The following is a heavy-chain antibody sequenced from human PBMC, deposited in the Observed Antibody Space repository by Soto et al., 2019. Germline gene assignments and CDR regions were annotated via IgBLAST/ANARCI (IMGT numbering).Heavy chain of an antibody. CDR3: ARERLTREGYSSGLFPRYYYYGMDV. Sequence: SVKVSCKASGGTFSSYAISWVRQAPGQGLEWMGGIIPIFGTANYAQKFQGRVTITADKSTSTAYMELSSLRSEDTAVYYCARERLTREGYSSGLFPRYYYYGMDVWGQGTTVTVSS. CDR1: GGTFSSYA. V-gene: IGHV1-69*06. J-gene: IGHJ6*02. D-gene: IGHD6-19*01. CDR2: IIPIFGTA.